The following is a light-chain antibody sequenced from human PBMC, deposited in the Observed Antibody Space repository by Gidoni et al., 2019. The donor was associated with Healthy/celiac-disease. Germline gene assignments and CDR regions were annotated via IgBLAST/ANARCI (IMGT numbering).Light chain of an antibody. CDR1: SGGIASNY. V-gene: IGLV6-57*01. J-gene: IGLJ3*02. CDR2: EDN. CDR3: QSYDSSNQV. Sequence: NFKLTQPHSVSESPGKTVNISCTRSSGGIASNYVQWYQQRPGSSPTTVIYEDNQRPSGVPDRFSGSIDSSFNSASLTISGLKTEDEADYYCQSYDSSNQVFGGGTKLTVL.